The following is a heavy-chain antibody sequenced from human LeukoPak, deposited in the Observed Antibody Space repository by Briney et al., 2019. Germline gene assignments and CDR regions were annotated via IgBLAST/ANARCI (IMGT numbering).Heavy chain of an antibody. CDR3: ARGQTGVRGVISPNYYYYYMDV. CDR2: MNPNSGNT. V-gene: IGHV1-8*03. D-gene: IGHD3-10*01. J-gene: IGHJ6*03. Sequence: ASVKVSCKASGYTFTSYDINWVRQATGQGLEWMGWMNPNSGNTGYAQKFQGRVTITRNTSISTAYMELSSLRSEDTAVYYCARGQTGVRGVISPNYYYYYMDVWGKGTTVTVSS. CDR1: GYTFTSYD.